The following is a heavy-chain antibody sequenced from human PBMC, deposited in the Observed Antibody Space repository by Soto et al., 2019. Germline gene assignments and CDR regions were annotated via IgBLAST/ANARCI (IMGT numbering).Heavy chain of an antibody. J-gene: IGHJ4*02. Sequence: TSETLSLTCTVSGGSISSYYWSWIRQPPGKGLEWIGYIYYSGSTNYNPSLKSRVTISVDKSKNQFSLKLSSVTAADTAVYYCGRVAVAGTRVDYWGQGTLVTVSS. CDR3: GRVAVAGTRVDY. V-gene: IGHV4-59*12. D-gene: IGHD6-19*01. CDR1: GGSISSYY. CDR2: IYYSGST.